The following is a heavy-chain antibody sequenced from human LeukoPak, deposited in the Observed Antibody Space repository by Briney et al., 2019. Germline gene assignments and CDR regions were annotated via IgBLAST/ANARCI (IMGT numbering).Heavy chain of an antibody. D-gene: IGHD2-15*01. J-gene: IGHJ3*02. CDR3: ATDYCSGGSCYVGAFDI. CDR1: GYTLTELS. CDR2: FDPEDGET. V-gene: IGHV1-24*01. Sequence: ASVKVSCKVSGYTLTELSMHWVRQAPGKGLEWMGGFDPEDGETIHAQKFQGRVTMTEDTSTDTAYMELSSLRSEDTAVYYCATDYCSGGSCYVGAFDIWGQGTMVTVSS.